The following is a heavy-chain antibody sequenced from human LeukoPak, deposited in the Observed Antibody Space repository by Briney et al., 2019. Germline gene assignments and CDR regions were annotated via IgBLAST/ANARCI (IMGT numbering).Heavy chain of an antibody. V-gene: IGHV5-51*01. J-gene: IGHJ3*01. CDR2: IYPGDSDT. D-gene: IGHD3-22*01. Sequence: LGESLRISCKGSGYSFTSYWIGWVRQMPGKGLEWMGIIYPGDSDTRYSPSFQGQVTISADKSTSTAYLQWSSLKASDTAMYYCARPNITSYYDSRGYDAFDVWGQGTMVTVYS. CDR3: ARPNITSYYDSRGYDAFDV. CDR1: GYSFTSYW.